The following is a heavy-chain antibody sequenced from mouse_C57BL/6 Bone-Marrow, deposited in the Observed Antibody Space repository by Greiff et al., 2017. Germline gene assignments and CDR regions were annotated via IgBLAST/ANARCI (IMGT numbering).Heavy chain of an antibody. CDR3: ARGYCTIVAWFAY. V-gene: IGHV1-15*01. CDR1: GYTFTGYD. CDR2: IDPDTGGT. D-gene: IGHD2-12*01. Sequence: VQLQQSGAELVRPGASVTLSCKASGYTFTGYDMHWVKQTPVRGLEWIGAIDPDTGGTASNQQFKGQAILTVDKSSSPAYMQLRSLTSEDSAVYYCARGYCTIVAWFAYWGQGTPVTVSA. J-gene: IGHJ3*01.